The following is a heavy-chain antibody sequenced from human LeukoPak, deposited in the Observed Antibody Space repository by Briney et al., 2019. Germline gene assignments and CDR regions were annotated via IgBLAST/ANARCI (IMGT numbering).Heavy chain of an antibody. CDR2: VYYSGST. Sequence: MPSETLSLTCTVSGGSISSSSYYWGWIRQPPGKGLEWIGSVYYSGSTYYNPSLKSRVTISVDTSKNQFSLKLSSVTAADTAVYYCARRQSSGWTESYYFDYWGQGTLVTVSS. CDR3: ARRQSSGWTESYYFDY. CDR1: GGSISSSSYY. D-gene: IGHD6-19*01. J-gene: IGHJ4*02. V-gene: IGHV4-39*01.